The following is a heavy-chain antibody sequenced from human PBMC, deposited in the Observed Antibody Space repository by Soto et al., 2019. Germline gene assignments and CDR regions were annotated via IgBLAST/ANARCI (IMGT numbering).Heavy chain of an antibody. Sequence: EVQLLESGGGLVQPGGSLRLSCAASGFTFSSYAMSWVRQAPGKGLEWVSSITGSAGSTYYADSVKGRFTISRDNSKNTLYLQMNSLRAEDAAVYYCAKDRNRWIRFDLGYWGQGTLVTVSS. CDR1: GFTFSSYA. V-gene: IGHV3-23*01. CDR2: ITGSAGST. J-gene: IGHJ4*02. D-gene: IGHD5-12*01. CDR3: AKDRNRWIRFDLGY.